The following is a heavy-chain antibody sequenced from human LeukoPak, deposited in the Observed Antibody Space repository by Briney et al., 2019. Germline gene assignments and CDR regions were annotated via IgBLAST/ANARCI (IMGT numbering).Heavy chain of an antibody. D-gene: IGHD3-10*01. V-gene: IGHV4-31*03. CDR1: GGSISSGGYY. CDR2: IYYSGST. Sequence: SETLSLTCTVSGGSISSGGYYWSWIRQHPGKGLEWIGYIYYSGSTYYNPSLKSRVTISVDTSKNQFSLKLSSVTTADTAVYHCARDPSLYGSGPFDIWGQGTMVTVSS. J-gene: IGHJ3*02. CDR3: ARDPSLYGSGPFDI.